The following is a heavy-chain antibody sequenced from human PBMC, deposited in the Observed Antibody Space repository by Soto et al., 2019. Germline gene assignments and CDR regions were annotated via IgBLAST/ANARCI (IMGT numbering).Heavy chain of an antibody. J-gene: IGHJ4*02. CDR2: ISSSSSYI. Sequence: EVQLVESGGGLVKPGGSLRLSCAASGFTFSSYSMNWVRQAPGKGLEWVSSISSSSSYIYYADSVKGRFTISRDNAKNSLYLQMNRLRAEDTAVYYCARDISQDGSSTSCYDFDYWGQGTLVTVSS. D-gene: IGHD2-2*01. CDR3: ARDISQDGSSTSCYDFDY. V-gene: IGHV3-21*01. CDR1: GFTFSSYS.